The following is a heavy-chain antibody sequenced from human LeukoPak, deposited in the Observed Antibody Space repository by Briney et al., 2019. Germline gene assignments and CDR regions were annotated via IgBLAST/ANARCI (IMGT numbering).Heavy chain of an antibody. J-gene: IGHJ6*03. Sequence: SGSLRLSCAASGFTFSSYAMSWIRQAPGKGLGWVSAISGSGGSTYYADSVKGRFTISRDNSKNTLYLQMNSLRAEDTAVYYCATSSLEPRNYYYMDVWGKGTTVTVSS. V-gene: IGHV3-23*01. CDR3: ATSSLEPRNYYYMDV. CDR1: GFTFSSYA. D-gene: IGHD6-13*01. CDR2: ISGSGGST.